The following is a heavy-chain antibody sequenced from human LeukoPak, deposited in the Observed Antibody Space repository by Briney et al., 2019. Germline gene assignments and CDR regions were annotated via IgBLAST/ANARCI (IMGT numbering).Heavy chain of an antibody. Sequence: ASVKVSCKASGNTFTDHYMHWVRQAPGQGLEWMGEVNPHSGDANYAQKFQGRVTLTRDTSISTAYMELSSLRSEDTAVYYCATLFRGVIGYWGQGTLVTVSS. CDR2: VNPHSGDA. J-gene: IGHJ4*02. CDR1: GNTFTDHY. CDR3: ATLFRGVIGY. D-gene: IGHD3-10*01. V-gene: IGHV1-2*02.